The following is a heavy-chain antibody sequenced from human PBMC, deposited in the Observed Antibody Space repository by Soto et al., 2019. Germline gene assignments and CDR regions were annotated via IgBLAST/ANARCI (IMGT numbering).Heavy chain of an antibody. CDR2: TYYRSKWYN. Sequence: SHTLSLTCAISGYSVSSNSAAWNLIRQSPSRGLEWLGRTYYRSKWYNDYAVSVKSRITINPDTSKNQFSLQLNSVTPEDTAVYYCALGVAVAGPYYYYGMDVWGQGTTVTVSS. CDR3: ALGVAVAGPYYYYGMDV. V-gene: IGHV6-1*01. J-gene: IGHJ6*02. CDR1: GYSVSSNSAA. D-gene: IGHD6-19*01.